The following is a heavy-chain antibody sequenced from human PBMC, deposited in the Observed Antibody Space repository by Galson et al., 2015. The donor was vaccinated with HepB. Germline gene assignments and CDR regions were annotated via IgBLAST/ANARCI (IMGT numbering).Heavy chain of an antibody. V-gene: IGHV3-33*01. Sequence: SLRLSCAASGFTFNTYGMHWVRQAPGKGLEWVAVIWHDGTNQYYADSVKGRFTISRDNLRNTLYLQMSSLSAEDTALYYCAREAKIAAPASHDHWGQGTLVTVSS. CDR3: AREAKIAAPASHDH. D-gene: IGHD6-13*01. CDR1: GFTFNTYG. J-gene: IGHJ4*02. CDR2: IWHDGTNQ.